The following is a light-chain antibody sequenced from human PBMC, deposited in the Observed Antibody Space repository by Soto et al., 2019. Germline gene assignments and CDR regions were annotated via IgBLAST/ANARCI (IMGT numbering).Light chain of an antibody. CDR2: AAS. Sequence: EIVLTQSPGTLSLSPGERATLSCRTSQSVNSAHLAWYRQRPGQTPSLLIYAASKRAAGTPDRFSGGGTGPDFTLTISRLEPEDFAMYFCQHYGWSPQFGQGTKLEI. V-gene: IGKV3-20*01. J-gene: IGKJ2*01. CDR3: QHYGWSPQ. CDR1: QSVNSAH.